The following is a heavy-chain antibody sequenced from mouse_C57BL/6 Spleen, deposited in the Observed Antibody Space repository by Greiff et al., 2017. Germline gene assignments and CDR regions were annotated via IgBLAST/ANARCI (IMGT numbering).Heavy chain of an antibody. V-gene: IGHV1-81*01. Sequence: VQLQQSGAELARPGASVKLSCKASGYTFTSYGISWVKQRTGQGLEWIGEIYPRSGTTYYNAKFKGKATLTADKSSNSASMAISRLTSEYSAVYVCARAIWAIASVGVGCFDDWGQGTTLTVSA. J-gene: IGHJ2*01. CDR1: GYTFTSYG. CDR3: ARAIWAIASVGVGCFDD. CDR2: IYPRSGTT. D-gene: IGHD1-1*01.